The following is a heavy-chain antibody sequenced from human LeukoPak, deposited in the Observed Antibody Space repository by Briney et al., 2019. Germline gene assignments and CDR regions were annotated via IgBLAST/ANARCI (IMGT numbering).Heavy chain of an antibody. J-gene: IGHJ6*02. V-gene: IGHV3-74*01. D-gene: IGHD3-3*01. CDR2: INTDGTSP. CDR1: GFTLSNYW. CDR3: ARDRGIVTIFGVVIPNYYYGMDV. Sequence: GGSLRLSCAASGFTLSNYWIHWVRQAPGKGLVWVSRINTDGTSPIYADSVKGRFTISRDNAKNTLYLQMNSLRAEDTAVYYCARDRGIVTIFGVVIPNYYYGMDVWGQGTTVTVSS.